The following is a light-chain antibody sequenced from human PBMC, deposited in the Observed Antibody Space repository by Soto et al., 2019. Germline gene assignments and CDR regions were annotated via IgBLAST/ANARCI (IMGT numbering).Light chain of an antibody. V-gene: IGLV2-14*01. CDR1: STDVGAYNY. CDR3: SSYRGTSTPV. J-gene: IGLJ2*01. Sequence: QSALTQPASVSGSPGQSITISCTGTSTDVGAYNYVSWYQQHPGKAPKLVIFDVTNRPSGVSDRFSGSKSGNTASLTISGLQFEDEADYYCSSYRGTSTPVFGGGTKLTVL. CDR2: DVT.